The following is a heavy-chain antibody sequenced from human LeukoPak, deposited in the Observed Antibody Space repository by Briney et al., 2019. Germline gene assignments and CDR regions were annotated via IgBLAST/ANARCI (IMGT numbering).Heavy chain of an antibody. CDR3: AKDRQQLANFDC. D-gene: IGHD6-13*01. J-gene: IGHJ4*02. CDR2: ISAGGGAT. Sequence: QPGGSVRLSCEAPGFTFASYAMSWVRQAPGKGLEWVSGISAGGGATYSADSVKGRFSISRNNSKNTLYLHMSSLRAEDTAIYYCAKDRQQLANFDCWGQGALVTVSS. CDR1: GFTFASYA. V-gene: IGHV3-23*01.